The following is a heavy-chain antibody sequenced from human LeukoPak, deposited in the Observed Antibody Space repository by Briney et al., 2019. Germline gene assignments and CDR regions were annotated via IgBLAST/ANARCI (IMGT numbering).Heavy chain of an antibody. CDR1: GYTFTGYY. Sequence: ASVKVSCKGSGYTFTGYYIHWVRQAPGQGLEWMGWINPNSGDTDYALKFQGWVTMARDTSISTAYMELSRLKSDDTAVYYCARGGPGRSFDYWGQGTLVTVSS. J-gene: IGHJ4*02. CDR2: INPNSGDT. V-gene: IGHV1-2*04. CDR3: ARGGPGRSFDY.